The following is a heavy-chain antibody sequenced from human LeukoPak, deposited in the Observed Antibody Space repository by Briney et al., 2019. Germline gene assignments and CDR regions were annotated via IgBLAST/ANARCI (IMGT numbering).Heavy chain of an antibody. V-gene: IGHV3-23*01. J-gene: IGHJ4*02. CDR3: ARVPVLYGYNTYYFDY. CDR2: ISGSGGST. D-gene: IGHD5-24*01. CDR1: GFTFSSYA. Sequence: SGGSLRLSCAASGFTFSSYAMSWVRQAPGKGLEWVSAISGSGGSTYYADSVKGRFTISRDNAKNSLYLQMSSLRAEDTAVYYCARVPVLYGYNTYYFDYWGQGTLVTVSS.